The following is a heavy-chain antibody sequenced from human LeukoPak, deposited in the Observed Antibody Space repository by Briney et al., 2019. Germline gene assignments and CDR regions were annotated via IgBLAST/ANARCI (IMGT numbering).Heavy chain of an antibody. J-gene: IGHJ4*02. CDR1: QFTFSSYW. V-gene: IGHV3-74*01. CDR2: INSDGTST. Sequence: GGSLRLSCAASQFTFSSYWMHWVRQAEGKGLEWFSRINSDGTSTIYADSVKGRFTISRDNAKNTLYLQMNSLRGEDTAVYYCAREYCSGGGCYCDYWGQGTLVTVSS. D-gene: IGHD2-15*01. CDR3: AREYCSGGGCYCDY.